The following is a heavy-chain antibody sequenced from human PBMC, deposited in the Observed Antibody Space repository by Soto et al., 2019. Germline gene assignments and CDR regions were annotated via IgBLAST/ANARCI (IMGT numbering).Heavy chain of an antibody. CDR2: INHSGST. Sequence: QVQLQQWGAGLLKPSETLSLTCAVYGGSFSGYYWSWIRQPPGKGLEWIGEINHSGSTNYNPSLRSRVTISVDTSKNQFSLKLSSVTAADTAVYYCARGRWVRGVLFDYWGQGTLVTVSS. V-gene: IGHV4-34*01. CDR1: GGSFSGYY. J-gene: IGHJ4*02. D-gene: IGHD3-10*01. CDR3: ARGRWVRGVLFDY.